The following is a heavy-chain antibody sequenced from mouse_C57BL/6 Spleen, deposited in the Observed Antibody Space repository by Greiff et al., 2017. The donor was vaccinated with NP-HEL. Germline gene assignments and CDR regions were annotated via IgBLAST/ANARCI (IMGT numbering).Heavy chain of an antibody. D-gene: IGHD4-1*01. CDR2: IRSKSNNYAT. J-gene: IGHJ2*01. V-gene: IGHV10-1*01. CDR3: VRQPNWNYFDY. CDR1: GFSFNTYA. Sequence: DVKLVESGGGLVQPKGSLKLSCAASGFSFNTYAMNWVRQAPGKGLEWVARIRSKSNNYATYYADSVKDRFTISRDDSESMLYLQMNNLKTEDTAMYYCVRQPNWNYFDYWGQGTTLTVSS.